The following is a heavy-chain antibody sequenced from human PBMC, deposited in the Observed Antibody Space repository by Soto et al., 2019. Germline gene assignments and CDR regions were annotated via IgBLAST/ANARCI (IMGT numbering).Heavy chain of an antibody. J-gene: IGHJ4*02. CDR1: GFSFRSNGVG. D-gene: IGHD6-13*01. Sequence: QITLKESGPTLVKPTQTLTLTCTFSGFSFRSNGVGVGWIRQPPGKALEWLALIYWNDDKRYSPSLNSRLTITKDISKNQVVLRMTNMDPGDTATYYCAHHIAAAIPFDNWGQGTLVRVSS. V-gene: IGHV2-5*01. CDR3: AHHIAAAIPFDN. CDR2: IYWNDDK.